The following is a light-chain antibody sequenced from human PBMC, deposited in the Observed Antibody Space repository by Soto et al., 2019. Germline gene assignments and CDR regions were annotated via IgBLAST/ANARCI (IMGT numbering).Light chain of an antibody. CDR2: GAS. J-gene: IGKJ2*01. Sequence: EIVMTQSPATLSVSPGERASLSCRASQSVGSNLAWYQQTAGQAPRLLIYGASTTATGIPARFSGSGSGTEFTLTLSSLQSEDFAVYSCQQYTNWPYTFGQGTKLEIK. CDR1: QSVGSN. CDR3: QQYTNWPYT. V-gene: IGKV3-15*01.